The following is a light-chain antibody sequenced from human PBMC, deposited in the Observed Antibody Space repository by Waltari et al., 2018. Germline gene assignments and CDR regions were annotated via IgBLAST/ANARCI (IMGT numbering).Light chain of an antibody. Sequence: SSELTQDPAVSVALGQTVSITCQGDSLRRYYASWYQQRPGQAPILILYGQDNRPSGIPDRFSGSTSGNTASLTITGAQAEDEADYYCLSRDTTSTRVFSGGTRLTV. V-gene: IGLV3-19*01. J-gene: IGLJ3*02. CDR3: LSRDTTSTRV. CDR1: SLRRYY. CDR2: GQD.